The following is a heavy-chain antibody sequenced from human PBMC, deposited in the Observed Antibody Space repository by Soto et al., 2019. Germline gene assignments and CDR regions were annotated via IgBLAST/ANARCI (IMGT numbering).Heavy chain of an antibody. CDR2: ISAYNGNT. CDR3: ARAENDYDYVWGSYRIRGWFDP. J-gene: IGHJ5*02. D-gene: IGHD3-16*01. CDR1: GYTFTSYG. V-gene: IGHV1-18*01. Sequence: QVQLVQSGAEVKKPGASVKVSCKASGYTFTSYGISWVRQAPGQGLEWMGWISAYNGNTNYAQKLQGRVTMTTDTSTSTAYMELRSLRSDDTAVYYCARAENDYDYVWGSYRIRGWFDPWGQGTLVTVSS.